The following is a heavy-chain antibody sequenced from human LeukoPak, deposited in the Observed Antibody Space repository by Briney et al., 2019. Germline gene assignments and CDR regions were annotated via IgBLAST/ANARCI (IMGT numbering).Heavy chain of an antibody. Sequence: GSSVKVSCKASGGTFSSYAISWVRQAPGQGLEWMGRIIPILGIANYAQKFQGRVTITADKSTSTAYMELSSLRSEDTAVYYCARVQSIGEEAFDIWGQGTMVTVSS. V-gene: IGHV1-69*04. CDR2: IIPILGIA. CDR1: GGTFSSYA. CDR3: ARVQSIGEEAFDI. J-gene: IGHJ3*02.